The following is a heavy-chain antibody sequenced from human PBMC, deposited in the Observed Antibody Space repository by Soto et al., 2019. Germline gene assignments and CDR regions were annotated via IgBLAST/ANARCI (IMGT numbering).Heavy chain of an antibody. CDR2: ISYDGDNK. CDR1: GFTFSTYA. Sequence: QVQLVESGGGAVQPGRSLRLSCAASGFTFSTYAMHWVRQAPGTGLDWVAVISYDGDNKYYADSVKGRFTISRDNSKNTLYLQMNSLRPEDTARYYCARDGGAYWGQGILVTVSS. CDR3: ARDGGAY. J-gene: IGHJ4*02. V-gene: IGHV3-30-3*01. D-gene: IGHD3-16*01.